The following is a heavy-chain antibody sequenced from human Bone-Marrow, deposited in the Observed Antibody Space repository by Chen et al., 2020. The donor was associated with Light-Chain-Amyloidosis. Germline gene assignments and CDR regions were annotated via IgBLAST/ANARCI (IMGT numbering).Heavy chain of an antibody. Sequence: QVQLQESGPGLVKPSETLSLTCTVSGGSISSYYWSWIRQPPGKGLEWIGYIYYSGSTNYNPSLTSRVTISVDTSKNQFSLKLSSVTAADTAVYYCARVVHYDSSGYYSAYYYYGMDVWGQGTTVTVSS. V-gene: IGHV4-59*01. CDR1: GGSISSYY. CDR2: IYYSGST. J-gene: IGHJ6*02. CDR3: ARVVHYDSSGYYSAYYYYGMDV. D-gene: IGHD3-22*01.